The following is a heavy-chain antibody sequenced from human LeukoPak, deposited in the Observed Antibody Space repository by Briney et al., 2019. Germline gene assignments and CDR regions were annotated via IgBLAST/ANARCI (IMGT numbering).Heavy chain of an antibody. CDR3: ARADYGDYHWFDP. V-gene: IGHV3-30*02. Sequence: GGSLRLSCAASGFTFSTYGIHWVRQAPGKGLEWVTFIRYDGSRKYYVDSVKGRFTISRDNSKNTLYLQMNSLRAEDTAVYYCARADYGDYHWFDPWGQGTLVTVSS. CDR1: GFTFSTYG. J-gene: IGHJ5*02. CDR2: IRYDGSRK. D-gene: IGHD4-17*01.